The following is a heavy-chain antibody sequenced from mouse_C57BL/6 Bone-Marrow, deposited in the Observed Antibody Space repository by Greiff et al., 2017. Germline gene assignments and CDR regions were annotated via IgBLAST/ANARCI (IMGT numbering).Heavy chain of an antibody. CDR3: TRSYYFAWFAY. CDR2: IDPETGGT. V-gene: IGHV1-15*01. Sequence: VQLQQSGAELVRPGASVMLSCKASGYTFTDYEMHWVKQTPVHGLEWIGAIDPETGGTAYNQKFKGKAILTADKSSSTAYMELRSLTSEDSAVYYCTRSYYFAWFAYWGQGTLVTVSA. D-gene: IGHD1-1*01. J-gene: IGHJ3*01. CDR1: GYTFTDYE.